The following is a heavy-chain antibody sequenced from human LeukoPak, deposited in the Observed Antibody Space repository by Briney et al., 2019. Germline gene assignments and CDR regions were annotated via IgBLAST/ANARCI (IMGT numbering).Heavy chain of an antibody. CDR1: GFTFSSYG. V-gene: IGHV3-23*01. D-gene: IGHD3-10*01. J-gene: IGHJ6*03. CDR3: AKVGPSLVRGLIRGGARYYYNYMDV. CDR2: ISGNGGST. Sequence: GGSLRLSYAASGFTFSSYGMSWVRQAPGKGLEWVSAISGNGGSTYYADSVKGRFAITRDTSKNTLYLQMNSLRAEDTAVYYCAKVGPSLVRGLIRGGARYYYNYMDVWGKGTTVTISS.